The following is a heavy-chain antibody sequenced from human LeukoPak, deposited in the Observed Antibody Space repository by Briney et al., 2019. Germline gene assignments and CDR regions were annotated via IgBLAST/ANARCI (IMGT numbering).Heavy chain of an antibody. CDR2: IDTNTGNP. CDR1: GYTFTDYP. V-gene: IGHV7-4-1*02. Sequence: ASVKVSCKASGYTFTDYPINWVRQAPGQGLEWMGWIDTNTGNPTYAQGFTGRFVFSLDTSVSTSYLQINSLKAEDTAVYYCAKGERFLEWLFYSYYYYGMDVWGQGTTVTVSS. D-gene: IGHD3-3*01. J-gene: IGHJ6*02. CDR3: AKGERFLEWLFYSYYYYGMDV.